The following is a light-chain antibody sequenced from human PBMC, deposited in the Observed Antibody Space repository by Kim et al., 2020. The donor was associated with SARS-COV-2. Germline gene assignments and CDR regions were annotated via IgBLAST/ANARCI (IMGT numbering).Light chain of an antibody. CDR1: QNIRNS. CDR2: GAS. V-gene: IGKV1-16*01. Sequence: DIQMTHSPSSLSASVGDRVTITCRASQNIRNSLAWFQQKPGKAPKSLIYGASTLQSGVPSRFSGGGSGTDFTLTISSLQPEDFAIYFCCHDSGYPITFGQGTRLEIK. J-gene: IGKJ5*01. CDR3: CHDSGYPIT.